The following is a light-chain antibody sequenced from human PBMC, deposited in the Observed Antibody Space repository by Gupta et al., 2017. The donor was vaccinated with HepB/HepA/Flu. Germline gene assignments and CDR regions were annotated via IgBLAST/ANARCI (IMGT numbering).Light chain of an antibody. CDR1: QSLLHSNGYNY. Sequence: DIVMTQSPLCLPVTPGVPASISCRSSQSLLHSNGYNYLDLYLQKPGQSPQLLSNLGSNRASGVPDRFSGSGSGTDVTLKISRVEAEDVGVYYCMQALQTTFTFGPETKVDIK. V-gene: IGKV2-28*01. CDR3: MQALQTTFT. CDR2: LGS. J-gene: IGKJ3*01.